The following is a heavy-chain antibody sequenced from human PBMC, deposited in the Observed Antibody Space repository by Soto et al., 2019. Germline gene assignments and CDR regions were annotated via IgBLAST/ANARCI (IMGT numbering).Heavy chain of an antibody. V-gene: IGHV3-74*01. CDR1: GFTFSSYW. J-gene: IGHJ3*02. D-gene: IGHD1-26*01. CDR3: ARRGAFPSAFDI. Sequence: EVQLVESGGGLVQPGGSLRLSCAASGFTFSSYWMHWVRQAPGKGLVWVSRINSDGSSTSYADSVKGRFTISRDNAKNTLYLRMNSLRAEDTAVYYCARRGAFPSAFDIWGQGTMVTVSS. CDR2: INSDGSST.